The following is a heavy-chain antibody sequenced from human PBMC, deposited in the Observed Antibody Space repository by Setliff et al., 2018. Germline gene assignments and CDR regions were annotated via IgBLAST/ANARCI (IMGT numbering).Heavy chain of an antibody. CDR1: GGSISRGGYY. D-gene: IGHD3-3*01. Sequence: SETLSLTCTVSGGSISRGGYYWSWIRQHPGKGLEWIGYIYYSGSTYYNPSLKSRVTISVDTSKNQFSLKLSSVTAADTAVYYCARRETYYNFWSGYYAYWGQGTLVTVSS. CDR3: ARRETYYNFWSGYYAY. V-gene: IGHV4-31*03. J-gene: IGHJ4*02. CDR2: IYYSGST.